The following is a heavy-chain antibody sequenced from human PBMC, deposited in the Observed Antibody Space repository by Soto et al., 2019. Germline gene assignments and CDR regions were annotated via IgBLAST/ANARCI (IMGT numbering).Heavy chain of an antibody. CDR1: GGTFSSYA. CDR3: ARESPPPSGSYGGGY. D-gene: IGHD1-26*01. Sequence: QVQLVQSGAEVKKPGSSVKVSCKASGGTFSSYAISWVRQAPGQGLEWMGGIIPIFGTANYAQKFQGRVTITADESTSKAYMELSSLRSEDTAVYYCARESPPPSGSYGGGYWGQGTLVTVSS. CDR2: IIPIFGTA. J-gene: IGHJ4*02. V-gene: IGHV1-69*01.